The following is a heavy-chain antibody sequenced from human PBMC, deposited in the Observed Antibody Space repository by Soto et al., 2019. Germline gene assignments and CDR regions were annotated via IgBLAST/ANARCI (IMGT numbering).Heavy chain of an antibody. Sequence: PGGSLRLSCAASGFTFSSYAMHWVRQAPGKGLEYVSAISSNGGSTYYANSVKGRFTISRDNSKNTLYLQMGSLRAEDIAVYYCARGPLGGYFDYWGQGTLVTVSS. CDR3: ARGPLGGYFDY. CDR2: ISSNGGST. V-gene: IGHV3-64*01. J-gene: IGHJ4*02. CDR1: GFTFSSYA.